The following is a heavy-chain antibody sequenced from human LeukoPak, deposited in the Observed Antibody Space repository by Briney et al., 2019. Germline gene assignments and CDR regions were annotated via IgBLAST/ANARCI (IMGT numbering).Heavy chain of an antibody. CDR1: GFTFSNSW. CDR3: ARDGPSGYYAYYFDY. J-gene: IGHJ4*02. Sequence: GGSPRLSCAASGFTFSNSWMSWVRQAPGKGLEWVANIKQDGSEKYYVDSVKGRFTISRDNAKNSLYLQLNSLRAEDTAVYYCARDGPSGYYAYYFDYWGQGTLVTVSS. D-gene: IGHD3-22*01. CDR2: IKQDGSEK. V-gene: IGHV3-7*01.